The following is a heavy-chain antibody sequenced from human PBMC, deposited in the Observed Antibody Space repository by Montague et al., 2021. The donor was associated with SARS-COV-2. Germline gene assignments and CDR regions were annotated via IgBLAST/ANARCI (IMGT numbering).Heavy chain of an antibody. CDR2: MYDSGST. Sequence: TLSLTCTVSGGSISNGGYYCSWIRQHPGKGLEWIGYMYDSGSTYYNPSLTSRATMSLDTSKNQFSLKLSSMTAADTAVYYCARGDGVVVAAPYIWGQGTMVTVSS. J-gene: IGHJ3*02. CDR1: GGSISNGGYY. D-gene: IGHD2-15*01. V-gene: IGHV4-31*03. CDR3: ARGDGVVVAAPYI.